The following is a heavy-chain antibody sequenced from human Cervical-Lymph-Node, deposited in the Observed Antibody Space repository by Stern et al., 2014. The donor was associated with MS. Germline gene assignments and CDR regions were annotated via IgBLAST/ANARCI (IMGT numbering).Heavy chain of an antibody. V-gene: IGHV5-51*01. CDR1: GYTFTTYW. D-gene: IGHD4-17*01. J-gene: IGHJ6*02. CDR3: ARHDYGGYVSYYYGLDV. CDR2: IYPGDSDT. Sequence: VQLGQSEAEVEKPGESLKISCQGSGYTFTTYWIAWVRQMPGKGLEWMGSIYPGDSDTKYSPSFRGQVTISADKSTSTAFLQWSSLKASDTGMYYCARHDYGGYVSYYYGLDVWAQGTTVTVSS.